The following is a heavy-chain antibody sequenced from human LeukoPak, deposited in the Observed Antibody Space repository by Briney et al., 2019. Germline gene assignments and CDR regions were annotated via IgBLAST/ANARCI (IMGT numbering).Heavy chain of an antibody. CDR1: GFTFSSYA. Sequence: GGSLRLSCAASGFTFSSYAMHWVRQAPGKGLEWVAVISYDGSNKYYADSVKGRFSISRDNSKYTLYLQMNSLRAEDTAVYYCARDDYGDYWGQGTLVTVSS. CDR3: ARDDYGDY. CDR2: ISYDGSNK. V-gene: IGHV3-30*04. J-gene: IGHJ4*02.